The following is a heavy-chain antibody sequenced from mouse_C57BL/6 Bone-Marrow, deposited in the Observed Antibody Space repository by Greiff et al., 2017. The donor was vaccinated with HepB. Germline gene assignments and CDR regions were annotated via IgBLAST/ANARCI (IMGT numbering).Heavy chain of an antibody. D-gene: IGHD1-1*01. Sequence: EVKLMESGGGLVQPGGSLKLSCAASGFTFSDYGMAWVRQAPRKGPEWVAFISNLAYSIYYADTVTGRFTISRENAKNTLYLEMSSLRSEDTAMYYCARHPLRYYAMDYWGQGTSVTVSS. CDR2: ISNLAYSI. CDR3: ARHPLRYYAMDY. V-gene: IGHV5-15*01. CDR1: GFTFSDYG. J-gene: IGHJ4*01.